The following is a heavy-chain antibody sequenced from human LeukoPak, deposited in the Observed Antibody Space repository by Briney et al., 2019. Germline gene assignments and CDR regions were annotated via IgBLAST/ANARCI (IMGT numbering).Heavy chain of an antibody. V-gene: IGHV3-23*01. J-gene: IGHJ1*01. CDR3: AIMHGYYDGSGYWVQ. CDR1: GFTLGSYG. CDR2: ITPNADRT. Sequence: GGSLRLSCAASGFTLGSYGMSWVRQAPGKGLEWVSFITPNADRTSYADSVEGRFIISRDNPRNTLYMQMNSLRDEDTALYYCAIMHGYYDGSGYWVQWGQGTLVTVSS. D-gene: IGHD3-22*01.